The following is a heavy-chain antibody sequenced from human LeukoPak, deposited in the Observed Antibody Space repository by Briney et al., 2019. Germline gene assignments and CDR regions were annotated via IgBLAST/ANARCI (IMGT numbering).Heavy chain of an antibody. V-gene: IGHV1-2*02. D-gene: IGHD6-6*01. CDR2: INPNSGGT. CDR1: GYTFPGYY. CDR3: AREHSSSSGKVFDY. Sequence: AASVRVSCKASGYTFPGYYMHWVRQAPGQGLEWMGWINPNSGGTNYAQKFKGRVTMTRYTSISTAYMELSRLRSDDTAVYYCAREHSSSSGKVFDYWGQGTLVTVSS. J-gene: IGHJ4*02.